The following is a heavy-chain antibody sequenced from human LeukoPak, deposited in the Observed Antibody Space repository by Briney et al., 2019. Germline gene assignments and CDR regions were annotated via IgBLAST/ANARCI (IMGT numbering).Heavy chain of an antibody. CDR3: ARVSADYYDSSGY. Sequence: PGRSLRLSCAASGFTFDDYAMHWVRQAPGKGLEWVSGISWNSGSIGYADSVKGRFTISRDNAKNSLYLQMNSLRAEDTAVYYCARVSADYYDSSGYWGQGTLVTVSS. CDR2: ISWNSGSI. V-gene: IGHV3-9*01. CDR1: GFTFDDYA. J-gene: IGHJ4*02. D-gene: IGHD3-22*01.